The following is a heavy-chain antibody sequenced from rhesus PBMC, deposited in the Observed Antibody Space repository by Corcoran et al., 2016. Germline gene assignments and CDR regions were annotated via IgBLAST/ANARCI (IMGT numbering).Heavy chain of an antibody. J-gene: IGHJ4*01. CDR3: ARDRGTTY. CDR2: ISGSGGST. CDR1: GGPVTTTW. Sequence: HLHLQYSGPGLVKPADARFLTCAVPGGPVTTTWWRWIRQPPRKGLGWIGHISGSGGSTSYNPSLKSRVTISTDTSKNQLSLKLISVTAADTAVYYCARDRGTTYWGQGVLVTVSS. V-gene: IGHV4-173*01. D-gene: IGHD1-14*01.